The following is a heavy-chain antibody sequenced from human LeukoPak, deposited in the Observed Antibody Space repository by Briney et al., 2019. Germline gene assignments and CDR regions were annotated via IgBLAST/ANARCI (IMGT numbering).Heavy chain of an antibody. CDR3: ARMSYTTSRDY. V-gene: IGHV4-59*01. CDR1: GGSISSYY. D-gene: IGHD6-13*01. Sequence: SETLSLTCTVSGGSISSYYWSWIRQPPGKGLEWIGYIYYNGSTNYNPSLKSRVTISVDTSKNQFSLKLSSVTAADTAVYYCARMSYTTSRDYWGQGSLVTVSS. J-gene: IGHJ4*02. CDR2: IYYNGST.